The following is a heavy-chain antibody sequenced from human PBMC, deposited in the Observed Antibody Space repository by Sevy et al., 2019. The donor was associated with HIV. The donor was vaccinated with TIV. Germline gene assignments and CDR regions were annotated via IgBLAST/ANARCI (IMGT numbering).Heavy chain of an antibody. CDR1: GFTFDDYA. CDR2: ISWNSGSI. D-gene: IGHD3-3*01. CDR3: AKDLWRWLKSLREASFDY. J-gene: IGHJ4*02. Sequence: GGSLRLSCAASGFTFDDYAMHWVRQAPGKGLEWVSGISWNSGSIGYADSVKGRFTISRDNAKNSLYLQMNSLRAEDTALYYCAKDLWRWLKSLREASFDYWGQGTMVTVSS. V-gene: IGHV3-9*01.